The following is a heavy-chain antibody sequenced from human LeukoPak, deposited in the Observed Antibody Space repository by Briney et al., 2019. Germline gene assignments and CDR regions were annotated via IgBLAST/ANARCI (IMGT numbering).Heavy chain of an antibody. V-gene: IGHV1-18*01. CDR2: ISAYNGNT. CDR1: GYTFTSYG. D-gene: IGHD5-24*01. Sequence: ASVKVSCKASGYTFTSYGISWVRQAPGQGLEWMGWISAYNGNTNYAQKLQGRVTMTTDTSTSTAYMELRSLRSDDTAVYYCARAPPKSRDGYNWVNDYWGQGTLVTVSS. CDR3: ARAPPKSRDGYNWVNDY. J-gene: IGHJ4*02.